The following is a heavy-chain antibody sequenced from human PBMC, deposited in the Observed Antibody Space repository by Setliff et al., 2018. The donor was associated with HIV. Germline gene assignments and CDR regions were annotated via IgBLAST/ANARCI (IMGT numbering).Heavy chain of an antibody. J-gene: IGHJ6*02. V-gene: IGHV1-2*02. CDR2: INPNSGGT. CDR3: ARDHCSSSGCYEYSYYGMDV. CDR1: GYTFTGYY. Sequence: ASVKVSCKASGYTFTGYYMHWVRQAPGQGLEWMGWINPNSGGTTYAQKFQGRVTMTRDTSISTAYMEVSRLGSDDTAVYSCARDHCSSSGCYEYSYYGMDVWGQGTTVTVSS. D-gene: IGHD2-2*01.